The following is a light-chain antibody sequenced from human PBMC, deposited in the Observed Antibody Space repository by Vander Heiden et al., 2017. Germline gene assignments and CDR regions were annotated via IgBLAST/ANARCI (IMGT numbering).Light chain of an antibody. CDR1: KLGNKY. CDR3: QAWDSSTESVV. V-gene: IGLV3-1*01. CDR2: EDT. J-gene: IGLJ2*01. Sequence: SYELTQPPSVSVSPGQTASITCSGDKLGNKYACWYQQKPGQSPVLVIYEDTGRPSGIPERFSGSNSGNTATLTISGTQGMDEADYYCQAWDSSTESVVFGGGTKLTVL.